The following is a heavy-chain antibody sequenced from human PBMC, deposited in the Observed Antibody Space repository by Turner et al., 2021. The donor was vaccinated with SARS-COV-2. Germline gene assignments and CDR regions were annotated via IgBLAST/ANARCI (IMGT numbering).Heavy chain of an antibody. D-gene: IGHD2-2*01. CDR3: ARTKGYCSSTSCYLDY. Sequence: QVQLQESGPGLVKPSQTLSLACTVSGGPISSGGYYWSWIRQHPGKGMEWIGYIYYSGSTYYNPSLKSRVTIAVDTSKNQFSLKLSSVTDADTAVYYCARTKGYCSSTSCYLDYWGQGTLVTVSS. J-gene: IGHJ4*02. V-gene: IGHV4-31*03. CDR1: GGPISSGGYY. CDR2: IYYSGST.